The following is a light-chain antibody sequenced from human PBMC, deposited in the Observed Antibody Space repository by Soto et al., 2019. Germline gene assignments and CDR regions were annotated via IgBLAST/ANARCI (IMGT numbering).Light chain of an antibody. Sequence: DIQMTQSPSTLSSSVGDRVTITCRTSQSISSWLAWYKQKPGRAPKLLIYRASYLESGVPSRFRGSGSGTEFTLTIGYLKPDDFETYYCQQYDGYPWTFGQGTKVDIK. CDR3: QQYDGYPWT. CDR1: QSISSW. J-gene: IGKJ1*01. V-gene: IGKV1-5*03. CDR2: RAS.